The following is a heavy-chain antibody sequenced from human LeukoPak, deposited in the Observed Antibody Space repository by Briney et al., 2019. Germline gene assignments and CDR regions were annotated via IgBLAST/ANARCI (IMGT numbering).Heavy chain of an antibody. CDR1: GGSISSYY. D-gene: IGHD6-19*01. J-gene: IGHJ4*02. Sequence: ETLSLTCTVSGGSISSYYWSWVRQPPGKGVEWVGYIYYSGSTNYNPSLKSRVTISVDTSKNQFSLKLSSVTAADTAVYYCARHSSGWFFDYWGPGTLVTVSS. CDR2: IYYSGST. CDR3: ARHSSGWFFDY. V-gene: IGHV4-59*08.